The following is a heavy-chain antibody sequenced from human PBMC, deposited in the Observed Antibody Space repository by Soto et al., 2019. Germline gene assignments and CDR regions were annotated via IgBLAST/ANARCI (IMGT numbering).Heavy chain of an antibody. CDR2: IYYSGST. CDR1: GGSISSFD. D-gene: IGHD6-19*01. Sequence: SEILSLTCTVSGGSISSFDWRWIRQPPGKGLEWIGYIYYSGSTNYNPSLKSRVTISVDTSKNQFSLKLSSVTAADTAVYYCARSLQQWLVLDYWGQGTLVTVSS. J-gene: IGHJ4*02. CDR3: ARSLQQWLVLDY. V-gene: IGHV4-59*01.